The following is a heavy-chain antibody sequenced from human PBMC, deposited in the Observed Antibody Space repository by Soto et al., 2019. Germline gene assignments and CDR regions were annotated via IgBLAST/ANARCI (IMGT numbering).Heavy chain of an antibody. J-gene: IGHJ2*01. D-gene: IGHD2-15*01. CDR1: GGSISSSSYY. CDR3: ARKGCSGGSCYPGGDWYFDL. CDR2: IYYSGNT. Sequence: QLQLQESGPGLVKPSETLSLTCTVSGGSISSSSYYWGWIRQPPGKGLEWIRSIYYSGNTYYNPSLKSLVTISVDTSKNQFSLKLSSVTAADTAVYYCARKGCSGGSCYPGGDWYFDLWGRGTLVTVSS. V-gene: IGHV4-39*01.